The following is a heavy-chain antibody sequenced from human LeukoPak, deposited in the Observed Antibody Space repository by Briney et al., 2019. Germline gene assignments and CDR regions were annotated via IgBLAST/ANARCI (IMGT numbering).Heavy chain of an antibody. D-gene: IGHD2-15*01. Sequence: PGGSLSLSCVASGFTFSSYAMSWVRQAPGKGLEWVSAISGSGGSTYYADSVKGRFTISRDNSKNTLYLQMNSLRAEDTAVYYCAKDGRYCSGGSPCWVYYYGMDVWGQGTTVTVSS. V-gene: IGHV3-23*01. J-gene: IGHJ6*02. CDR2: ISGSGGST. CDR1: GFTFSSYA. CDR3: AKDGRYCSGGSPCWVYYYGMDV.